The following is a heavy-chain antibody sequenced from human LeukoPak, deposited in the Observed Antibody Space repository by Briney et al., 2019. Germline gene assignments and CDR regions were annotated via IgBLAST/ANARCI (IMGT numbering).Heavy chain of an antibody. CDR2: IIPILGIA. CDR3: AREEVTMVRGVITDDY. D-gene: IGHD3-10*01. V-gene: IGHV1-69*04. J-gene: IGHJ4*02. Sequence: ASVKVSCKASGGTFSSHAISWVRQAPGQGLEWMGRIIPILGIANYAQKFQGRVTITADKSTSTAYMELSSLRSEDTAVYYCAREEVTMVRGVITDDYWGQGTLVTVSS. CDR1: GGTFSSHA.